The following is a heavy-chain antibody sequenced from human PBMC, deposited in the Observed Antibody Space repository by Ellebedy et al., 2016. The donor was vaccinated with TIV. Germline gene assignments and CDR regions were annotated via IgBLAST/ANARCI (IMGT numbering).Heavy chain of an antibody. CDR1: GYTFTNFA. Sequence: AASVKVSCKASGYTFTNFAIHWVRQAPGQRLEWMGWINAGNGNTKYSQKFQGRVTITRDTSASTAYMELSSLRSEDTAVYYCARGYLYCSGTYPCYFDYWGQGTPVTVSS. CDR2: INAGNGNT. CDR3: ARGYLYCSGTYPCYFDY. D-gene: IGHD3-10*01. J-gene: IGHJ4*02. V-gene: IGHV1-3*01.